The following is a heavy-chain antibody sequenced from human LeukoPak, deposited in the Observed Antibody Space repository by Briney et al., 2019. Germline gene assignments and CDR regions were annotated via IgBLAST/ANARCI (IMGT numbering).Heavy chain of an antibody. CDR2: IYYSGST. V-gene: IGHV4-59*12. CDR3: ARDLDSSGYYQEGFQH. J-gene: IGHJ1*01. CDR1: GGSISSYY. D-gene: IGHD3-22*01. Sequence: SETLSLTCTVSGGSISSYYWSWIRQPPGKGLEWIGYIYYSGSTNYNPSLKSRVTISVDKSKNQFSLKLSSVTAADTAVYYCARDLDSSGYYQEGFQHWGQGTLVTVSS.